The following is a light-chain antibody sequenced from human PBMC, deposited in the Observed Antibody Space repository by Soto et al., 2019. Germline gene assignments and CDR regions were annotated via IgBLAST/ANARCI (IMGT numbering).Light chain of an antibody. Sequence: DIQMTQSPSTLSASVGDRVTITCRASQSISHFLAWYQQKPGKVPKLLIYDASNLGSGVPSRFSGSGSGTDFTLTISGLQPDDFTTYYCQQYTSYSRAFGQGTKADLK. CDR2: DAS. CDR1: QSISHF. J-gene: IGKJ1*01. CDR3: QQYTSYSRA. V-gene: IGKV1-5*01.